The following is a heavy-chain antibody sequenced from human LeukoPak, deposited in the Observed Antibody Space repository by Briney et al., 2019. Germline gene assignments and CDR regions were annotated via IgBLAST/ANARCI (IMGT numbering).Heavy chain of an antibody. D-gene: IGHD4-23*01. CDR1: GGSISSSDYY. CDR2: IYYNGNT. V-gene: IGHV4-39*01. J-gene: IGHJ4*02. Sequence: SETLSLLCTVSGGSISSSDYYWRWIRQPPGERLEWIGTIYYNGNTYYNPSLQSRVIISVDTSKNQFSLKLTSVTAPDTAVYYCARTVGTHRFDYWGQGILVTVSS. CDR3: ARTVGTHRFDY.